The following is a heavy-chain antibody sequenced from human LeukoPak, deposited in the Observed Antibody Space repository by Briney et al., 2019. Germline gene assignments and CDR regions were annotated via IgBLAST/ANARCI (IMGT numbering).Heavy chain of an antibody. CDR3: ARDLFTYYYDSSGYYAD. Sequence: PGGSLRLSCAASGFTFSSYAMSWVRQAPGKGLEWVSAASGSGGSTYYADSVKGRFTISRDNAKNSLYLQMNSLRAEDTAVYYCARDLFTYYYDSSGYYADWGQGTLVTVSS. J-gene: IGHJ4*02. CDR2: ASGSGGST. CDR1: GFTFSSYA. V-gene: IGHV3-23*01. D-gene: IGHD3-22*01.